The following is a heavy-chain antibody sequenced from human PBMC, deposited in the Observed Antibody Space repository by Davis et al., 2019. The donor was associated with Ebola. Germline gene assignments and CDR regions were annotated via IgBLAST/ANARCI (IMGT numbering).Heavy chain of an antibody. CDR1: GFTFSTYT. CDR3: AKGRNRDY. Sequence: GESLKISCAASGFTFSTYTMTWVRQAPGKGLEWVAVISYDGSNKYYADSVKGRFTISRDNSKNTLYLQMNSLRAEDTAVYYCAKGRNRDYWGQGTLVTVSS. J-gene: IGHJ4*02. D-gene: IGHD1-14*01. V-gene: IGHV3-30*18. CDR2: ISYDGSNK.